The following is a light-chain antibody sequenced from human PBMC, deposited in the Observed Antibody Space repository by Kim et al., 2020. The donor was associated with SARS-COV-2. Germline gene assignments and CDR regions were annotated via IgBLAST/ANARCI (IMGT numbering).Light chain of an antibody. CDR2: YDS. CDR1: NIGSKS. Sequence: SYELTQPPSVSVAPGKTARITCGGNNIGSKSVHWYQQKPGQAPVLVIYYDSDRPSGIPERFSGSNSGNMATLTISRVEAGDEADYYCQVWDSSSDHHVFGTGTKVTVL. CDR3: QVWDSSSDHHV. J-gene: IGLJ1*01. V-gene: IGLV3-21*04.